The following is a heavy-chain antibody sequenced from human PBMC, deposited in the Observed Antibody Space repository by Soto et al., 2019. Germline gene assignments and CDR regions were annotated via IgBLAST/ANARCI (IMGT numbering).Heavy chain of an antibody. CDR1: GASIGSGSYS. J-gene: IGHJ4*02. D-gene: IGHD3-10*01. CDR3: ARFPLWFGELDY. V-gene: IGHV4-30-2*01. CDR2: LHHSGDT. Sequence: QLQLQESGSGLVRPSQTLSLTCTVSGASIGSGSYSWNWIRQPPGKGLEWIGYLHHSGDTYFNPSLRRRVSISVDRPNNQSSLKLISVTASDTAVYYCARFPLWFGELDYWGQGALVTVSS.